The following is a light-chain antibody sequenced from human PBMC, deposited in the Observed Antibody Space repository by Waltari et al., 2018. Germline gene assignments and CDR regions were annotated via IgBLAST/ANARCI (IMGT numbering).Light chain of an antibody. J-gene: IGKJ1*01. CDR1: QNIRDW. CDR2: GAS. CDR3: QQYNGYFTWT. V-gene: IGKV1-5*01. Sequence: DVQMTQSPSTLSASVGDRVTITCRASQNIRDWLAWYQQRPGKAPRLLIYGASTLQTGVPARFSGSGSGTEFTLTINSLQPDDFATYYCQQYNGYFTWTFSQGTKVEIK.